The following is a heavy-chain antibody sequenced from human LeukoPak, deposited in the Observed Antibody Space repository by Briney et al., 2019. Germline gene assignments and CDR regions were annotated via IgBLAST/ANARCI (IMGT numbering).Heavy chain of an antibody. D-gene: IGHD6-13*01. CDR1: GGSISSSNW. CDR2: INHSGST. Sequence: PSETLSLTCAVSGGSISSSNWWSGVRQPPGKGLEWVGEINHSGSTNYNPSLKSRVTISVDKSKNQFSLKLSSVTAADTAVYYCARTEAAAGRGAPDHWGQGTLVTVSS. CDR3: ARTEAAAGRGAPDH. J-gene: IGHJ4*02. V-gene: IGHV4-4*02.